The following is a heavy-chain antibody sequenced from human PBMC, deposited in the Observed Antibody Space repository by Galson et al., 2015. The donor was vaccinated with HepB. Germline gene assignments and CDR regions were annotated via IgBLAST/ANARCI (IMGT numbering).Heavy chain of an antibody. Sequence: SCKASGYIFTGYYIHWARQAPGQGLEWMGRINPNSGGTNYAQKFQGRVSMTRDTSISTAYMELIRLTSDDTAVYYCARDHSGSAWYSGFDLWGQGTMVTVSS. CDR3: ARDHSGSAWYSGFDL. CDR1: GYIFTGYY. V-gene: IGHV1-2*06. D-gene: IGHD6-19*01. J-gene: IGHJ3*01. CDR2: INPNSGGT.